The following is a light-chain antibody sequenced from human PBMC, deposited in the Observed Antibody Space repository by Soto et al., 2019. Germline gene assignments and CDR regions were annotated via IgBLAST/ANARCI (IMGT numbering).Light chain of an antibody. CDR3: QQSYSTPPWT. CDR1: QSIVTY. V-gene: IGKV1-39*01. J-gene: IGKJ1*01. Sequence: IQMAHSPTPPSASVGDRVTITCRASQSIVTYLNWYLQKPGKAPKLLIYAASNLQRGVPSRFSGSGSGTDFTLTISSLQPEDFATYFCQQSYSTPPWTFGQGTKVDI. CDR2: AAS.